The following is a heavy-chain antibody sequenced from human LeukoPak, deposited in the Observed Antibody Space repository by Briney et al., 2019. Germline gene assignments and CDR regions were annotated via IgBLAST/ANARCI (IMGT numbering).Heavy chain of an antibody. J-gene: IGHJ4*02. D-gene: IGHD3-22*01. Sequence: PGGSLRLSCAASGFTFSSYAMSWVRQAPGKGLECASAISGSGGSTYYADSVKGRFTISRDNSKNTLYLQMNSLRAEDTAVYYCAKGPAMIVVPLDYWGQGTLVTVSS. CDR2: ISGSGGST. CDR1: GFTFSSYA. V-gene: IGHV3-23*01. CDR3: AKGPAMIVVPLDY.